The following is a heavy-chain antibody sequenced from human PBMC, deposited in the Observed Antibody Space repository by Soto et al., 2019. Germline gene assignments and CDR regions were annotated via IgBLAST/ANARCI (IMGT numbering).Heavy chain of an antibody. CDR2: IKQDGSEK. Sequence: PGGSLRLSCAASGFTFSSYWMSWVRQAPGKGLEWVANIKQDGSEKYYVDSVKGRFTTSRDNAKNSLYLQMNSLRAEDTAVYYCARYFWSGYYNFDYWGQGTLVTVSS. D-gene: IGHD3-3*01. CDR3: ARYFWSGYYNFDY. CDR1: GFTFSSYW. J-gene: IGHJ4*02. V-gene: IGHV3-7*01.